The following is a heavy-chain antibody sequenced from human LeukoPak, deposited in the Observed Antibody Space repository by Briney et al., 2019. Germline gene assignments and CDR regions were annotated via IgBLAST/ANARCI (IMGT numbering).Heavy chain of an antibody. V-gene: IGHV4-39*07. D-gene: IGHD6-19*01. CDR1: GDSISSSSYY. CDR3: ARHASGWHLVLSPPRNNWFDP. J-gene: IGHJ5*02. Sequence: SETLSLTCTVSGDSISSSSYYWGWIRQPPGRGVERIGSIYYSGSTYYNTSLNSRVTISVDTSKDQFSLKLSSVTAADTAVYYCARHASGWHLVLSPPRNNWFDPWGQGTLVTVSS. CDR2: IYYSGST.